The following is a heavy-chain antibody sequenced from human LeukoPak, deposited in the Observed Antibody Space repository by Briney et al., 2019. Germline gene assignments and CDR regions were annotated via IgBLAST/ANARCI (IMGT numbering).Heavy chain of an antibody. CDR2: IKQDGSEK. V-gene: IGHV3-7*01. D-gene: IGHD6-19*01. CDR1: GFTYRSHA. Sequence: GGSLRLSGAVSGFTYRSHAMSWVRQAPGKGLEWVANIKQDGSEKYYVDSVKGRFTISRDNAKNSLYLQMNSLRAEDTAVYYCARGSPYSSGWDPFDYWGQGTLVTVSS. CDR3: ARGSPYSSGWDPFDY. J-gene: IGHJ4*02.